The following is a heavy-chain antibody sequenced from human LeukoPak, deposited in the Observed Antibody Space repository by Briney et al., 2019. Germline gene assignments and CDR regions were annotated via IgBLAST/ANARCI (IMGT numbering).Heavy chain of an antibody. Sequence: PGGSLRLSCAASGFTFSSYAMSWVRQAPGKGLEWVSSISSANSYIYYVDSVKGRFTISRDNAKNSLDLQMNSLRPEDTAVYYCARDARIVAAGTVIASWGRGTLVTVS. J-gene: IGHJ4*02. CDR1: GFTFSSYA. D-gene: IGHD6-13*01. V-gene: IGHV3-21*01. CDR2: ISSANSYI. CDR3: ARDARIVAAGTVIAS.